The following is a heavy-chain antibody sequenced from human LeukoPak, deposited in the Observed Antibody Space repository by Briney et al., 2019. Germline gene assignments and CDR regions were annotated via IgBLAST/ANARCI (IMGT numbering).Heavy chain of an antibody. J-gene: IGHJ4*02. CDR2: IYFSGST. CDR3: ARDGYCGGDCSGY. V-gene: IGHV4-31*03. CDR1: GGSISSGGYY. Sequence: SETLSLTCTVSGGSISSGGYYWSWIRQHPGKGPEWIGTIYFSGSTYYNPSLKSRLTISIDTSKNQFSLKLSSVTAADTAVYYCARDGYCGGDCSGYWGQGTLVTVSS. D-gene: IGHD2-21*02.